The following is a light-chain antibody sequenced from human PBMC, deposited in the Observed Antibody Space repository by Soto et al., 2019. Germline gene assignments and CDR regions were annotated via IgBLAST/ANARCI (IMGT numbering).Light chain of an antibody. CDR1: RIATKG. J-gene: IGLJ2*01. CDR2: DDS. V-gene: IGLV3-21*02. CDR3: QVWDRTASVV. Sequence: SYELTQPPSVSVAPEQTATLTCGGDRIATKGVHWYQQRPGQAPVVVVYDDSDRPSGIPERFSGAGSGNTATLTITRVEAGDEADYYCQVWDRTASVVFGGGTKLTVL.